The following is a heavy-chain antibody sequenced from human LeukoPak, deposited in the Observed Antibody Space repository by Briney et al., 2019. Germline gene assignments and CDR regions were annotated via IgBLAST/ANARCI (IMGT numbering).Heavy chain of an antibody. J-gene: IGHJ6*02. CDR1: GYTFSSYY. V-gene: IGHV1-46*01. CDR2: INPSGGST. Sequence: GASVTVSCTASGYTFSSYYMHWVRQAPGQGLEWMGIINPSGGSTSYAQKFQGRVTMTRDTSTSTVYMELSSLRSDDTAVYYCARWQLATYYYYGMDVWGQGTTVTASS. CDR3: ARWQLATYYYYGMDV. D-gene: IGHD6-6*01.